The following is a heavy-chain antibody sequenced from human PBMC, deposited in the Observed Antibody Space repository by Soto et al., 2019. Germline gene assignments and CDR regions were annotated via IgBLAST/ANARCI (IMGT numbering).Heavy chain of an antibody. D-gene: IGHD3-16*01. CDR1: GSTFRGYY. J-gene: IGHJ3*01. CDR3: AGRLWPGAVDV. CDR2: MNFNGGDT. Sequence: QVQLVQSGAEVKKPGASVKVSCKTAGSTFRGYYVHWVRQAPGQGLEWVRLMNFNGGDTMSAQTVKGGVPMARDTSISTAYTELYRLRFDEAAVYFCAGRLWPGAVDVWGQGSMVTVSS. V-gene: IGHV1-2*02.